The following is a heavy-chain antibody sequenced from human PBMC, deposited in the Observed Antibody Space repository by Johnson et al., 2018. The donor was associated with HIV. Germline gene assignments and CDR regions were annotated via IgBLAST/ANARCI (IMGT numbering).Heavy chain of an antibody. V-gene: IGHV3-30-3*01. D-gene: IGHD6-13*01. CDR2: ISVAGSNK. CDR3: ARDHDGQQLGFAFDI. J-gene: IGHJ3*02. Sequence: QVHLVESGGGVVQPGGSLRLSCAASGFTFSSYAMHWVRQAPGKGLGWGAVISVAGSNKYYEASVKARFTISRDNSKNSLYLQMNSLRAEDTAVYYCARDHDGQQLGFAFDIWGQGKMVTVSS. CDR1: GFTFSSYA.